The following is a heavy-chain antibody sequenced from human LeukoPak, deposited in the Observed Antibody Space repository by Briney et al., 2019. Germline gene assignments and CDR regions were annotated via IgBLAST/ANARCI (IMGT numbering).Heavy chain of an antibody. Sequence: SETLSLTCTVSGGSINSYYWSWIRQPPGKGLEWIGNIHYTGSTYYNPSLKSRVTISVDTSKNQFSLKMGSVTAADTAVYYRARQDGSGLDYWGQGTLVTVSS. CDR1: GGSINSYY. D-gene: IGHD6-19*01. V-gene: IGHV4-59*04. CDR2: IHYTGST. J-gene: IGHJ4*02. CDR3: ARQDGSGLDY.